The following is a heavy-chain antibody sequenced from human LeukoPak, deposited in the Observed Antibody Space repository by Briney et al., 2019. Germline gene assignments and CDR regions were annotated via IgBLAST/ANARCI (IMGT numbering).Heavy chain of an antibody. CDR2: INPSGGST. D-gene: IGHD3-10*01. Sequence: GASVKVSCKASGYTFTSYYMHWVRQAPGQGLEWMGIINPSGGSTSYAQKFQGRVTMTRDTSTSTVYMELSSLRSEDTAVYYCARAIPSSAGAYGMDVWGQGTTVTVSS. V-gene: IGHV1-46*01. CDR1: GYTFTSYY. J-gene: IGHJ6*02. CDR3: ARAIPSSAGAYGMDV.